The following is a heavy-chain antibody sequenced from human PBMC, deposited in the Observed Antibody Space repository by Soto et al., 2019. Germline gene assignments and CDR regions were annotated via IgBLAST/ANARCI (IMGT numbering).Heavy chain of an antibody. J-gene: IGHJ4*02. CDR3: ARADVLEYSSRFCLDF. CDR1: GYTFTSYG. Sequence: QVQLVQSGAEVKKPGASVKVSCKASGYTFTSYGITWVRQAPGRGLEWLGWSSAYNGNTDYAQKVQDRVTMTTDRSTSTAYMALRSLRSDDTAVYYCARADVLEYSSRFCLDFWGQGTLVTVSS. D-gene: IGHD2-21*01. V-gene: IGHV1-18*01. CDR2: SSAYNGNT.